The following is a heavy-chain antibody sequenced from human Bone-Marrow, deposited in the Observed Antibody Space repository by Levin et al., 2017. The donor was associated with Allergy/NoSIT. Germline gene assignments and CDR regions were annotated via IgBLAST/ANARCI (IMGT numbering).Heavy chain of an antibody. V-gene: IGHV4-59*01. CDR2: IYYNGNT. J-gene: IGHJ3*01. D-gene: IGHD5-12*01. CDR3: ASDLSGYDVFDV. CDR1: GDSSRSSY. Sequence: TSQTLSLTCTFSGDSSRSSYWGWIRQPPGKGLEWIGYIYYNGNTHYNPSLKSRVTISLDTSKNQLSLRLTSVTAADTAVYYCASDLSGYDVFDVWGQGTMVAVSS.